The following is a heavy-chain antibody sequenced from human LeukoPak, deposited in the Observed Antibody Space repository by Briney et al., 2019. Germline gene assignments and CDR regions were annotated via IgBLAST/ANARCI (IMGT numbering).Heavy chain of an antibody. Sequence: PSETLSLTCTVSGGSINSGGYYWNWIRQPAGKGLEWIGRIYTSGSTNYNPSLKSRVTMSLDASRNQFSLRLTSVTAADTAVYFCARDEGVLRFLEYWGQGIQVTVSS. D-gene: IGHD3-3*01. CDR1: GGSINSGGYY. CDR2: IYTSGST. V-gene: IGHV4-61*02. CDR3: ARDEGVLRFLEY. J-gene: IGHJ4*02.